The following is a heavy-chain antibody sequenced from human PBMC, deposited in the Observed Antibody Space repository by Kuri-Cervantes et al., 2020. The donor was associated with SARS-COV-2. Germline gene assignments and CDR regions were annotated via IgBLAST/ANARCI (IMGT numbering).Heavy chain of an antibody. CDR2: ISSSGSTI. CDR3: ARDAGQWLGDNWFDP. V-gene: IGHV3-48*03. J-gene: IGHJ5*02. Sequence: GESLKISCAASGFTFSSYEMNWVRQAPGKGLEWVSYISSSGSTIYYADSVKGRFTISRDNAKTSLYLQMNSLRAEDTAVYYCARDAGQWLGDNWFDPWGQGTLVTVSS. D-gene: IGHD6-19*01. CDR1: GFTFSSYE.